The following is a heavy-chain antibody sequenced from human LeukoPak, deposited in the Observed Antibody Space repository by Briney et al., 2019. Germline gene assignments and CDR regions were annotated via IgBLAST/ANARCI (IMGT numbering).Heavy chain of an antibody. CDR3: AREPQYYYDSSGYLLMVRAPFDI. Sequence: PSETLSLTCTVSGYSISNGYYWGWIRQPPGKGLEWIGSIYYSGSTYYNPSLKSRVTISVDTSKNQFSLKLSSVTAADTAVYYCAREPQYYYDSSGYLLMVRAPFDIWGQGTMVTVSS. CDR1: GYSISNGYY. J-gene: IGHJ3*02. V-gene: IGHV4-38-2*02. CDR2: IYYSGST. D-gene: IGHD3-22*01.